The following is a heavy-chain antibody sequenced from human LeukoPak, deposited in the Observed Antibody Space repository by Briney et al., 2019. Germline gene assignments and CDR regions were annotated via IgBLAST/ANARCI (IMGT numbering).Heavy chain of an antibody. CDR1: GGSISSYY. D-gene: IGHD3-3*01. CDR2: IYYSGST. V-gene: IGHV4-59*01. Sequence: PSETLSLTCTVSGGSISSYYWSWIRQPPGKGLEWIGYIYYSGSTNYNPSPKSRVTISVDTSKNQFSLKLSSVTAADTAVYYCARLTYYDFWSGYYRNWFDPWGQGTLVTVSS. CDR3: ARLTYYDFWSGYYRNWFDP. J-gene: IGHJ5*02.